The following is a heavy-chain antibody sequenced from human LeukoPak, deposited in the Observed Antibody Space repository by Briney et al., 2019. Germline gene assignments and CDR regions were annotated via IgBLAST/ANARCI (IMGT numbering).Heavy chain of an antibody. CDR1: GYTFTSYG. V-gene: IGHV1-2*02. D-gene: IGHD7-27*01. CDR3: ARDLTGDSQFDP. CDR2: INPNSGGT. J-gene: IGHJ5*02. Sequence: ASVKVSCKASGYTFTSYGISWVRQAPGQGLEWMGWINPNSGGTNYAQKFQGRVTMTRDTSISTAYMELSRLRSDDTAVYYCARDLTGDSQFDPWGQGTLVTVSS.